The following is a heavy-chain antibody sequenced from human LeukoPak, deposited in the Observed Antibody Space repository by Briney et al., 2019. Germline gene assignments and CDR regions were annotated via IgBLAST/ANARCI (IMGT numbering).Heavy chain of an antibody. Sequence: SGGSLRLSCAASGFTFSSYSMNWVRQAPGKGLEWVSYISSSSSYIYYADSVKGRFTISRDNAKNSLYLQMNSLRAEDTAVYYCARDYGGVGDYFDYWGQGTLVTVSS. CDR3: ARDYGGVGDYFDY. J-gene: IGHJ4*02. D-gene: IGHD3-3*01. CDR2: ISSSSSYI. V-gene: IGHV3-21*05. CDR1: GFTFSSYS.